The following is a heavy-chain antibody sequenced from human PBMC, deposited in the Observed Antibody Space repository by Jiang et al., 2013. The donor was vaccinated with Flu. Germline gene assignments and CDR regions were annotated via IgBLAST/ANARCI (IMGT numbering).Heavy chain of an antibody. J-gene: IGHJ5*01. CDR3: TREGEYVAATGDFWFDS. CDR2: INPSGGAT. V-gene: IGHV1-46*03. D-gene: IGHD2-15*01. CDR1: GYTFTTYY. Sequence: SGYTFTTYYMHWVRQAPGQGLEWMGMINPSGGATSYPQKFQGRVTMTRDTSTTTVYMELRSLKSEDTAVYYCTREGEYVAATGDFWFDSWGQGTLVTVSS.